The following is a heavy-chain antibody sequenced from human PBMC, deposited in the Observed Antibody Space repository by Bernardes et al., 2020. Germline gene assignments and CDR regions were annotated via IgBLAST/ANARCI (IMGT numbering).Heavy chain of an antibody. CDR1: GFTFSSYA. CDR3: AKDSADYGDYVLPVGEFDY. CDR2: ISGSGGST. J-gene: IGHJ4*02. Sequence: GGSLRLSCAASGFTFSSYAMSWVRQAPGKGLEWVSAISGSGGSTYYADSVKGRFTISRDNSKNTLYLQMNSLRAEDTAVYYCAKDSADYGDYVLPVGEFDYWGQGTLVTVSS. V-gene: IGHV3-23*01. D-gene: IGHD4-17*01.